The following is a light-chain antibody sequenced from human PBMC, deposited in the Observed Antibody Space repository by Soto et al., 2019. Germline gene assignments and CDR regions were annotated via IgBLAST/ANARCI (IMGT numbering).Light chain of an antibody. J-gene: IGLJ1*01. CDR2: EVS. Sequence: QPVLTQPPSASGSPGRSVTISCTGTGSDVGGYNSVSWYQQHPGKAPKLIIFEVSKRPSGVPDRFSGSKSGNTASLTVSGLQPEDEADYYCNSYAGGNIFYVFGTGTKVTVL. V-gene: IGLV2-8*01. CDR3: NSYAGGNIFYV. CDR1: GSDVGGYNS.